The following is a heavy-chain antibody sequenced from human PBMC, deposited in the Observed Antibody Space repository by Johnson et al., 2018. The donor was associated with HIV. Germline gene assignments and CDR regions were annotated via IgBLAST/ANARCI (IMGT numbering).Heavy chain of an antibody. J-gene: IGHJ3*02. CDR2: ISYDGSNK. CDR3: AKEQSVVVIGIGAFDI. D-gene: IGHD3-22*01. Sequence: QMLLVESGGGLVQPGGSLRLSCAASGFTFSSYAMHWVRQAPGKGLEWVAVISYDGSNKYYADSVKGRFTISRDNSKNTLYMQMNSLRAEDTAVYYCAKEQSVVVIGIGAFDIWGQGTMVTVSP. V-gene: IGHV3-30*04. CDR1: GFTFSSYA.